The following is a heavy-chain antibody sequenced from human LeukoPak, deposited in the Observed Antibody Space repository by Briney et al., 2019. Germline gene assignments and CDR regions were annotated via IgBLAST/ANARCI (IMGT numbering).Heavy chain of an antibody. D-gene: IGHD1-26*01. CDR3: AKDVGKWESLHYFDY. CDR1: GFSLSTNA. J-gene: IGHJ4*02. Sequence: GGSLRLSCLTSGFSLSTNAMSWVRQAPGKGLEWVSGISGSGASTYYAGSVKGRFTISRDDSRNSLYLQMNSLRGEDTAVYYCAKDVGKWESLHYFDYWGQGTLVTVSS. CDR2: ISGSGAST. V-gene: IGHV3-23*01.